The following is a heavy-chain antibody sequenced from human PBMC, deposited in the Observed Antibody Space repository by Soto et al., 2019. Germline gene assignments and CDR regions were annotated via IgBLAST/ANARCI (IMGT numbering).Heavy chain of an antibody. CDR1: GYTFTSYD. CDR3: AGTVAGDYYFDY. V-gene: IGHV1-8*01. J-gene: IGHJ4*02. CDR2: MNPNSGNT. D-gene: IGHD6-19*01. Sequence: GASVKVSCKASGYTFTSYDINWVRQATGQGLEWMGWMNPNSGNTGYAQKFRGRVTMTRNTSISTAYMELSSLRSEDTAVYYCAGTVAGDYYFDYWGQGTLVTVSS.